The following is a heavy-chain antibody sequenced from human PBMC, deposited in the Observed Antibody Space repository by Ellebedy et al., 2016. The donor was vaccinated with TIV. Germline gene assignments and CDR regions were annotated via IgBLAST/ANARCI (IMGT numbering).Heavy chain of an antibody. Sequence: SETLSLTCTVSGGSISSSSYYWGWIRQPPGKGLEWIGSIYYSGSTYYNPSLKSRVTISVDTSKNQFSLKLSSVTAADTAVYYCAKSRSAYYIAGSGFDYWGQGTLVTVSS. CDR2: IYYSGST. D-gene: IGHD3-22*01. CDR1: GGSISSSSYY. V-gene: IGHV4-39*01. CDR3: AKSRSAYYIAGSGFDY. J-gene: IGHJ4*02.